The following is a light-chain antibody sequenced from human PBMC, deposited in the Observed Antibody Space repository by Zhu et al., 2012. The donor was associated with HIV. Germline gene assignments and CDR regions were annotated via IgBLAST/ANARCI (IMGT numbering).Light chain of an antibody. CDR1: QGISNR. J-gene: IGKJ4*01. CDR3: QHLTXYPT. CDR2: GAS. V-gene: IGKV1-9*01. Sequence: DIQLTQSPSFLSASVGDRVTITCRASQGISNRLAWYHQKAGKAPKLLIYGASIVQTGVPSRFSGSGSGQNSLSQSAACSLKILRLISCQHLTXYPTFGGGSRVE.